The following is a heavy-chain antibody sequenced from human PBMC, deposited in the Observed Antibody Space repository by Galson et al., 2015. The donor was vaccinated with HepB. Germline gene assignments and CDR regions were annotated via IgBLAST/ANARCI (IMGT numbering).Heavy chain of an antibody. D-gene: IGHD2-2*01. CDR2: IKQDGSEK. J-gene: IGHJ4*02. Sequence: LRLSCAASGFTFSSYSMNWVRQAPGKGLEWVANIKQDGSEKYYVDSVKGRFTISRDNAKNSLYLQMNSLRAEDTAVYYCARVKLVPDIPWYYFDYWGQGTLVTVSS. V-gene: IGHV3-7*03. CDR3: ARVKLVPDIPWYYFDY. CDR1: GFTFSSYS.